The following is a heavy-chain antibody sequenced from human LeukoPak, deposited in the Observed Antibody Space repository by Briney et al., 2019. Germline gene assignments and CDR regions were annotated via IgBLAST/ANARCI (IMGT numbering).Heavy chain of an antibody. V-gene: IGHV4-34*01. CDR1: GGSFSGYY. Sequence: SETLSLTCAVYGGSFSGYYWSWIRQPPEKGLEWIGEINHSGSTNYSPSLKSRVTISVDTSKNQFSLKLSSVTAADTAVYYCARRGVQLWYYWGQGTLVTVSS. J-gene: IGHJ4*02. CDR3: ARRGVQLWYY. CDR2: INHSGST. D-gene: IGHD5-18*01.